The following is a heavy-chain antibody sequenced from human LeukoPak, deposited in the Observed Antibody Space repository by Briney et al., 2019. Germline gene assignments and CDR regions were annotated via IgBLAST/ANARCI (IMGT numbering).Heavy chain of an antibody. CDR3: ARGGSGRSFDY. CDR2: IYYSGST. CDR1: GGSISSYY. J-gene: IGHJ4*02. D-gene: IGHD6-19*01. Sequence: PSETLSLTCTVSGGSISSYYWSWIRQPPGKGLEWIGYIYYSGSTNYNPSLKSRVTISVDTSKNQFSLKLSSVTAADTAVCYCARGGSGRSFDYWGQGTLVTVSS. V-gene: IGHV4-59*01.